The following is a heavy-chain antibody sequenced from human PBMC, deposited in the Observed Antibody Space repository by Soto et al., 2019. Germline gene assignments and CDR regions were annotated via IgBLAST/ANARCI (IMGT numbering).Heavy chain of an antibody. J-gene: IGHJ3*02. CDR1: GYTFTSYG. Sequence: ASVKVSCKASGYTFTSYGISWVRQAPGQGLEWMRWISAYNGNTNYAQKLQGRVTITTDTSTSTAYMELRSLRSDDTAVYYCARFTREYYDFWTGYYYSAHDAFDIWGQGTMVTVSS. D-gene: IGHD3-3*01. CDR2: ISAYNGNT. V-gene: IGHV1-18*01. CDR3: ARFTREYYDFWTGYYYSAHDAFDI.